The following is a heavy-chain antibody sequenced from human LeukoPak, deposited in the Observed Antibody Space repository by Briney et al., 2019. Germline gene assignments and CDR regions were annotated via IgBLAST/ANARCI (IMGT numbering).Heavy chain of an antibody. CDR2: IYHSGST. J-gene: IGHJ4*02. CDR1: HYSISSTYY. CDR3: ARTDSSNWYGVPVY. V-gene: IGHV4-38-2*02. Sequence: PSETLSLTCTVSHYSISSTYYWGWIRQPPGKGLEWIASIYHSGSTHYNPSLKSRVTISIDTPKNQFSLKLNSVTAADTAVYYCARTDSSNWYGVPVYWGQGTLVTVSS. D-gene: IGHD6-13*01.